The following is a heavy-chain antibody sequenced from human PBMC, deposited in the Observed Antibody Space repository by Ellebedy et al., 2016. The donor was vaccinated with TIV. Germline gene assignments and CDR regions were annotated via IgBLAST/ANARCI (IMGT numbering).Heavy chain of an antibody. D-gene: IGHD2-15*01. CDR2: IYTGGST. CDR3: ARGGTPIL. J-gene: IGHJ4*02. CDR1: DDSFSSYSFY. Sequence: SETLSLTXTVSDDSFSSYSFYWGWIRQPPGTRLEWIGHIYTGGSTNYNPSLTSRVTMSVDTSKNQFSLKLDSVTAADTALYYCARGGTPILWGQGTLVTVSS. V-gene: IGHV4-61*05.